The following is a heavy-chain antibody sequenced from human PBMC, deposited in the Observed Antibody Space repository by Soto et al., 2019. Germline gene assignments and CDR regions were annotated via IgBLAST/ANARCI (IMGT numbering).Heavy chain of an antibody. J-gene: IGHJ4*02. V-gene: IGHV3-33*01. Sequence: GGSLRLSCAASGFTFSSYGMHWVRQAPGKGLEWVAVIWYDGSNKYYADSVKGRFTISRDNSKNTLYLQMNSLRAEDTAVYYCARESSNCSSTSCYYFFDYWGQGTLVTVS. CDR3: ARESSNCSSTSCYYFFDY. CDR1: GFTFSSYG. CDR2: IWYDGSNK. D-gene: IGHD2-2*01.